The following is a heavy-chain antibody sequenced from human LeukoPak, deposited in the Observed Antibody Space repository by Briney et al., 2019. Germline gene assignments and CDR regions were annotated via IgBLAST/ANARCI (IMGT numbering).Heavy chain of an antibody. D-gene: IGHD3-9*01. CDR1: GFPFSSYW. J-gene: IGHJ4*02. CDR3: ARDNFDWRPLDC. CDR2: IKHDGSEK. Sequence: PGGSLRLSCVASGFPFSSYWMTWVRQTPGKGLEWVASIKHDGSEKNYVDSVKGRFTISRDNAKNSLYVEMNNLRGEDTAVYYCARDNFDWRPLDCWGQGTLVTVSS. V-gene: IGHV3-7*03.